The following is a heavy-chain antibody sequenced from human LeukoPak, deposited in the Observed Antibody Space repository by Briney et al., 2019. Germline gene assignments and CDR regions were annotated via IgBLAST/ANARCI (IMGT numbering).Heavy chain of an antibody. Sequence: ASVKVSCKASGYTFRQYSISWVRQAPGKGLEWMGWVSPSHTTRVYAQQFQGRVTMTADTNTNTVSMELRSLRSDDTAVYFCARDYILPLETDNGDGFAIWGQGTVVSVSS. CDR2: VSPSHTTR. CDR1: GYTFRQYS. V-gene: IGHV1-18*01. J-gene: IGHJ3*02. CDR3: ARDYILPLETDNGDGFAI. D-gene: IGHD3-3*02.